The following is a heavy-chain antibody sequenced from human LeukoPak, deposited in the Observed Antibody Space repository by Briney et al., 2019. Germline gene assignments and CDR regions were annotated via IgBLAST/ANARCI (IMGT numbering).Heavy chain of an antibody. D-gene: IGHD7-27*01. V-gene: IGHV3-20*04. CDR2: INWNGGST. CDR3: ARGVNWVDY. J-gene: IGHJ4*02. CDR1: GFTFDDYV. Sequence: PGGSLRLSCAASGFTFDDYVMNWVRQAPGKGLEWVSSINWNGGSTGYADSVKGRFTISRDNAKNSLYLQMNSLRAEDTALYYCARGVNWVDYWGQGTLVTVSS.